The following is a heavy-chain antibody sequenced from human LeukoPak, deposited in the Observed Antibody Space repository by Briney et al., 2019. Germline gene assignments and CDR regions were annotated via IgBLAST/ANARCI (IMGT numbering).Heavy chain of an antibody. CDR2: ISSSSGTI. Sequence: GGSLRLSCAASGFTFTTYNMNCVRQAPGKGLEWVSYISSSSGTIYYADSVKGRFTISRDNAKNSLYLQMNSLRDEYTAVYYCARDFYGDWAFDIWGQGTMVTVSS. V-gene: IGHV3-48*02. CDR1: GFTFTTYN. D-gene: IGHD4-17*01. J-gene: IGHJ3*02. CDR3: ARDFYGDWAFDI.